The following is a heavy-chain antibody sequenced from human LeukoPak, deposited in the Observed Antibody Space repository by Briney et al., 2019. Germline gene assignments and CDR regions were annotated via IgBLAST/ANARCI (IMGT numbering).Heavy chain of an antibody. CDR1: GFTFSSYS. J-gene: IGHJ3*02. Sequence: GGSLRLSCAASGFTFSSYSMNWVRQAPGKGLEWVSSISSSSSYIYYADSVKGRFTISRDNAKNSLYLQMNSLRAEDTAVYYCARGFNWLWDDITMVQGVIISDAFDIWGQGTMVTVSS. V-gene: IGHV3-21*01. CDR2: ISSSSSYI. D-gene: IGHD3-10*01. CDR3: ARGFNWLWDDITMVQGVIISDAFDI.